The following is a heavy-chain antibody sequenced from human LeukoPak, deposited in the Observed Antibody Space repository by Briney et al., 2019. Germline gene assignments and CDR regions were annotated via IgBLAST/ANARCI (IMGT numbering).Heavy chain of an antibody. J-gene: IGHJ4*02. CDR3: ARRGRNSSGWQDYL. Sequence: SETLSLTCTVSGGSISSYYWSWIRQPPGKGLEWIANIYHTGSANYNPSLSSRVTISIDTAKNQFSPKLTSVTAADTAVYYCARRGRNSSGWQDYLWGQGTLATVSS. V-gene: IGHV4-59*01. CDR1: GGSISSYY. CDR2: IYHTGSA. D-gene: IGHD6-25*01.